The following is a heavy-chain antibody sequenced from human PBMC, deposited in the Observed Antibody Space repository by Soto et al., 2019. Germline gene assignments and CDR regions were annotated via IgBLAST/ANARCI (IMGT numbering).Heavy chain of an antibody. Sequence: EVQLAESGGGLVQPGWSLRLSCAASGFTVSSNYMTWVRQAPGKGLEWVSAIYSGGGTYYADSVKGNFTISRDNSKNTLYLQMNRLRAEDTAVYYCARDGSIGRNYYYYIDGWGKGPTVTVSS. CDR3: ARDGSIGRNYYYYIDG. V-gene: IGHV3-66*01. CDR1: GFTVSSNY. D-gene: IGHD3-10*01. J-gene: IGHJ6*03. CDR2: IYSGGGT.